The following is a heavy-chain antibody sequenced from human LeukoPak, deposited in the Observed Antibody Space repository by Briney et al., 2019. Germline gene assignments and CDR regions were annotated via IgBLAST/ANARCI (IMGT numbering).Heavy chain of an antibody. CDR3: ARDRGRKRPQNAFDI. D-gene: IGHD1-14*01. V-gene: IGHV3-30*04. J-gene: IGHJ3*02. CDR2: ISYDGSNK. Sequence: HPGGSLRLSCAASGFTFSSYAMHWVRQAPGKGLEWVAVISYDGSNKYYADSVKGRFTTSRDNSKNTLYLQMNSLRAEDTAVYYCARDRGRKRPQNAFDIWGQGTMVTVSS. CDR1: GFTFSSYA.